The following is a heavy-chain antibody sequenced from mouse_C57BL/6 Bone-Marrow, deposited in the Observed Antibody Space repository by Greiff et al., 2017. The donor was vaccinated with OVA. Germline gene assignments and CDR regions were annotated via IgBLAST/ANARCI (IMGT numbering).Heavy chain of an antibody. CDR3: AREGYDYDGY. Sequence: EVKVVESGGGLVKPGGSLKLSCAASGFTFSSYAMSWVRQTPEKRLEWVATISDGGSYTYYPDNVKGRFTISRDNAKNNLYLQMSHLKSEDTAMYYCAREGYDYDGYWGQGTTLTVSS. CDR2: ISDGGSYT. D-gene: IGHD2-4*01. CDR1: GFTFSSYA. V-gene: IGHV5-4*01. J-gene: IGHJ2*01.